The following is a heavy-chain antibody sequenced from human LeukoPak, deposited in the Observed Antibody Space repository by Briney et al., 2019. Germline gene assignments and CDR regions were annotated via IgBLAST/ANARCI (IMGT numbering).Heavy chain of an antibody. D-gene: IGHD3-10*01. J-gene: IGHJ4*02. CDR2: ITDTGGTT. Sequence: PGGSLRLSCAASGFSFNIYAMSWVRQAPGKGLEWVSGITDTGGTTYHADSVKGRFTIPRDNSKDTLYLQMNSLRAEDTAVYYCAKDYYGSRSLFDFWGQGILVTVSS. V-gene: IGHV3-23*01. CDR1: GFSFNIYA. CDR3: AKDYYGSRSLFDF.